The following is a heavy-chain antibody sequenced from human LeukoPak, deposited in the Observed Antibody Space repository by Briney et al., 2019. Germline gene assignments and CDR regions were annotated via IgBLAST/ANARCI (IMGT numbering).Heavy chain of an antibody. V-gene: IGHV4-59*01. D-gene: IGHD6-13*01. J-gene: IGHJ5*02. CDR3: ARGIAAAGPYNWFDP. Sequence: PSETLSLTCTVSGGSINSYYWSWIRQPPGKGLEWIGYIYYSGSTNYNPSLKSRVTISVDTSKNQFSLKLSSVTAADTAVYYCARGIAAAGPYNWFDPWGQGTLVTVSS. CDR1: GGSINSYY. CDR2: IYYSGST.